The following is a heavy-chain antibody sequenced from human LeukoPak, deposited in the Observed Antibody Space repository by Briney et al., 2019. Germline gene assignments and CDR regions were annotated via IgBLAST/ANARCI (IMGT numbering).Heavy chain of an antibody. Sequence: ASVKVSCKASGYTFTGYGISWVRQAPGQGLEWMGWISAYNGNTNYAQKLQGRVTMTTDTSTSTAYMELRSLRSDDTAVYYCARSDWLSTSDAFDIWGQGTMVTVSS. CDR2: ISAYNGNT. J-gene: IGHJ3*02. CDR3: ARSDWLSTSDAFDI. D-gene: IGHD3-9*01. CDR1: GYTFTGYG. V-gene: IGHV1-18*04.